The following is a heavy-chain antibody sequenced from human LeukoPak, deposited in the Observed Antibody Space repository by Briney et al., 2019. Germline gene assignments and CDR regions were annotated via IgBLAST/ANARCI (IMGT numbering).Heavy chain of an antibody. D-gene: IGHD2-15*01. J-gene: IGHJ4*02. V-gene: IGHV3-23*01. Sequence: GGSLRLSCAGSGFTFSSYAMNWVRQAPGKGLEWVSAISGSGGSTYYADSVKGRFTISRDNSKNTLYLQMNSLRAEDTAVYYCAKGPHCSGGSCYSWDFDYWGQGTLVTDSS. CDR2: ISGSGGST. CDR1: GFTFSSYA. CDR3: AKGPHCSGGSCYSWDFDY.